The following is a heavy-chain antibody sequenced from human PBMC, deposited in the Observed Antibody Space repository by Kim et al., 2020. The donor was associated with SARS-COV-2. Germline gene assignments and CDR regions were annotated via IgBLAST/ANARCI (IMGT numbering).Heavy chain of an antibody. Sequence: GGSLRLSCAASGFTFSDYYMSWIRQAPGKGLEWVSYISSSSSYTNYADSVKGRFTISRDNAKNSLYLQMNSLRAEDTAVYYCATKTGGASWFDYWGQGTLVTVSS. J-gene: IGHJ4*02. V-gene: IGHV3-11*03. CDR2: ISSSSSYT. CDR3: ATKTGGASWFDY. D-gene: IGHD1-26*01. CDR1: GFTFSDYY.